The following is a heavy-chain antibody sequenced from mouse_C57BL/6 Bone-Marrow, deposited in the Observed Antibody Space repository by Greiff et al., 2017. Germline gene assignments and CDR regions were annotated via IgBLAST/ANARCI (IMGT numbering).Heavy chain of an antibody. D-gene: IGHD1-1*01. V-gene: IGHV1-64*01. CDR1: GFNIKDDY. CDR2: IHPNSGST. J-gene: IGHJ2*01. CDR3: ARSLLLRDY. Sequence: QVQLQQSGAELVRPGASVKLSCTASGFNIKDDYMHWVKQRPGQGLEWIGMIHPNSGSTNYNEKFKSKATLTVDKSSSTAYMQLSSLTSEDSAVYYCARSLLLRDYWGQGTTLTVSS.